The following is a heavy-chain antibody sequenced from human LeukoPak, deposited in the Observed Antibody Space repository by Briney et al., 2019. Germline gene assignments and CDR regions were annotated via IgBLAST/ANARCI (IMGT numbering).Heavy chain of an antibody. CDR3: ARGRYYYDSSGLIDY. V-gene: IGHV1-18*01. CDR1: GYIFTSYC. J-gene: IGHJ4*02. Sequence: ASVKVSCRASGYIFTSYCISWVRQAPGHGLEWMGWISAYNGNTNYAHKLQGRVTMATATSTSTAYMELRSLRSDDTAVYYCARGRYYYDSSGLIDYWGQGTLVTVSS. CDR2: ISAYNGNT. D-gene: IGHD3-22*01.